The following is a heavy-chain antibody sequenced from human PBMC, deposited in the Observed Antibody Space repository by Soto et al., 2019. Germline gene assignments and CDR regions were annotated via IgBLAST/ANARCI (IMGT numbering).Heavy chain of an antibody. J-gene: IGHJ3*02. CDR1: GFTSSSYS. V-gene: IGHV3-48*01. CDR3: ARDSSGAYYDYIWGSSDAFDI. Sequence: EVQLVESGGGLVQPGGSLRLSCAASGFTSSSYSMNWVRQAPGKGLEWVSYISSSSSTIYYADSVKGRFTISRDNAKNSLYLQMNSLRAEDTAVYYCARDSSGAYYDYIWGSSDAFDIWGQGTMVTVSS. CDR2: ISSSSSTI. D-gene: IGHD3-16*01.